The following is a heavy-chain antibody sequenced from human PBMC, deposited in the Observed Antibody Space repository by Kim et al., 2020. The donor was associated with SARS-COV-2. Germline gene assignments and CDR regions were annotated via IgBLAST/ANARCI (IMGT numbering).Heavy chain of an antibody. CDR1: GYTFTSYY. D-gene: IGHD3-10*01. Sequence: ASVKVSCKASGYTFTSYYMHWVRQAPGQGLEWMGIINPSGGSTSYAQKFQGRVTMTRDTSTSTVYMELSSLRSEDTAVYYCARAPGRITMVRGVIINRYFDYWGQGTLVTVSS. J-gene: IGHJ4*02. CDR2: INPSGGST. V-gene: IGHV1-46*01. CDR3: ARAPGRITMVRGVIINRYFDY.